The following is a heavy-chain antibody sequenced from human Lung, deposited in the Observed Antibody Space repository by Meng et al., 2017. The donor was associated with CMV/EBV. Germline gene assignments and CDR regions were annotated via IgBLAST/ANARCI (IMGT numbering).Heavy chain of an antibody. CDR3: ARVEVGITSGDY. CDR1: GDTFTNYG. CDR2: INAYNGDT. Sequence: QAQLVESEGEVKKPGASVKVSCKASGDTFTNYGITWVRQAPGQGLEWMGWINAYNGDTNYAQTLQGRVTMTTDTSTSTAYMELRSLRSDDTAVYYCARVEVGITSGDYWGQGTLVTVSS. J-gene: IGHJ4*02. V-gene: IGHV1-18*01. D-gene: IGHD1-26*01.